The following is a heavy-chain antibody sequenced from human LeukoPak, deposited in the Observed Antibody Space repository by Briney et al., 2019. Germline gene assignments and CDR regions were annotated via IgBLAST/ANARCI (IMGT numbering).Heavy chain of an antibody. V-gene: IGHV3-66*01. CDR1: GFTFSSYA. D-gene: IGHD6-19*01. J-gene: IGHJ4*02. CDR2: IYSGGST. CDR3: AREGGSGWYALDY. Sequence: GGSLRLSCAASGFTFSSYAMSWVRQAPGKGLEWVSVIYSGGSTYYADSVKGRFTISRDNSKNTLYLQMNSLRAEDTAVYYCAREGGSGWYALDYWGQGTLVTVSS.